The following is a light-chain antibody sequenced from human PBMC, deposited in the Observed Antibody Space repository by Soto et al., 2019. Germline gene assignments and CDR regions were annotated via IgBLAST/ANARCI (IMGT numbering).Light chain of an antibody. CDR3: QQYSDSPLT. J-gene: IGKJ4*01. V-gene: IGKV3-20*01. Sequence: EIVLTQSPGTLSLTPGERATLSCRASQTVRTNYLAWFQHKPGQAPRLLIYGASSRATGIPDRFSGSGSGTDFTLTLNRLELEDFAVYFCQQYSDSPLTFGGGTKVEIK. CDR2: GAS. CDR1: QTVRTNY.